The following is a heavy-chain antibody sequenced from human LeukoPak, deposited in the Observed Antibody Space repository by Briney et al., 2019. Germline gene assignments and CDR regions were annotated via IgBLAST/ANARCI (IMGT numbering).Heavy chain of an antibody. D-gene: IGHD1-7*01. V-gene: IGHV3-74*01. CDR1: GFTFSSYN. J-gene: IGHJ5*02. CDR2: INSDGSST. CDR3: ARARYNWNYNWFDP. Sequence: GGSLRPSCAASGFTFSSYNMNWVRQAPGKGLEWVSRINSDGSSTSYADSVKGRFTISRDNAKNTLYLQMNSLRAEDTAVYYCARARYNWNYNWFDPWGQGTLVTVSS.